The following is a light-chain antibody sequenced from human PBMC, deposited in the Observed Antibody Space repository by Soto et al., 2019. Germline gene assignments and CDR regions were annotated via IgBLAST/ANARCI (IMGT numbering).Light chain of an antibody. CDR2: GAS. V-gene: IGKV3-15*01. CDR1: QSVNNN. J-gene: IGKJ4*01. Sequence: EIVMTQSPATLSVSPGERATLSCRASQSVNNNLAWYQQKPGQAPRLLIYGASARATGIPARFSGSGSGTEFTLNISSLQSEDFAVYCCQQYNNWPLTFGGGTKVEIK. CDR3: QQYNNWPLT.